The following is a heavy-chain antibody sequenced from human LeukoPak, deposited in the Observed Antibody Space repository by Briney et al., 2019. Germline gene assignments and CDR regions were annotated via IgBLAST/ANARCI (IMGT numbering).Heavy chain of an antibody. CDR2: IYSSGST. CDR3: ARAALVGATLFD. Sequence: SETLSLTCAVYGGSFSGYYWSWLRQPPGKDLNWIGYIYSSGSTYSNPSLKSRVTISVDTSKNQFSLKLTSVNAADTAVYYCARAALVGATLFDWGQGTLVTVSS. CDR1: GGSFSGYY. D-gene: IGHD1-26*01. J-gene: IGHJ4*02. V-gene: IGHV4-59*01.